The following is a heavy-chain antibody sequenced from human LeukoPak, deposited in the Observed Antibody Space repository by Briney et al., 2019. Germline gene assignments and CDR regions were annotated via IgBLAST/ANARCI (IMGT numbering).Heavy chain of an antibody. J-gene: IGHJ6*03. Sequence: GASVKVSCKASGGTFSSYAISWVRQAPGQGLEWMGRIIPIFGTANYAQMFQGRVTITTDESTSTAYMELSSLRSEDTAVYYCARDGIDCSGGSCYSLRYYYYYMDVWGKGTTVTVSS. CDR2: IIPIFGTA. D-gene: IGHD2-15*01. CDR3: ARDGIDCSGGSCYSLRYYYYYMDV. CDR1: GGTFSSYA. V-gene: IGHV1-69*05.